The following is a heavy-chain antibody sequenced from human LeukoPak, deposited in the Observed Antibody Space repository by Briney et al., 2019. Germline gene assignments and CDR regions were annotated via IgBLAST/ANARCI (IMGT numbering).Heavy chain of an antibody. V-gene: IGHV4-31*03. CDR1: GGSISSGGYY. CDR3: AREYSGYFDY. CDR2: IYYSGST. D-gene: IGHD2-15*01. Sequence: SETLSLTCTVSGGSISSGGYYWSWIRQHPGKGLEWIGYIYYSGSTYYNPSLKSRVTISVDTSKNQFSLKLSSVTAAATAVYYCAREYSGYFDYWGQGTLVTVSS. J-gene: IGHJ4*02.